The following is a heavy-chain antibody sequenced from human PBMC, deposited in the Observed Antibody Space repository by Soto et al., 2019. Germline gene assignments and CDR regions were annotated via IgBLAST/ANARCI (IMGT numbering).Heavy chain of an antibody. CDR2: IWYDGSNK. Sequence: QVQLVESGGGVVQPGRSLRLSCAASGFTFSSYGMHWVRQAPGKGLEWVAVIWYDGSNKYYADSVKGRFTTSRDNSTXXRXXQMNSLRAEDTAVYYCARDCAGYSSGWYQRGGFDYWGQGALVTVSS. CDR1: GFTFSSYG. V-gene: IGHV3-33*01. J-gene: IGHJ4*02. CDR3: ARDCAGYSSGWYQRGGFDY. D-gene: IGHD6-19*01.